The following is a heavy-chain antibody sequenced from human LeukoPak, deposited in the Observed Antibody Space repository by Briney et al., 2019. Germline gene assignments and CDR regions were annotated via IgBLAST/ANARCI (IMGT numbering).Heavy chain of an antibody. Sequence: GGSLRLSCAASGFTFSDYEMNWVRQAPGKGLEWVSYISRSSSTIYYADSVKGRFTISRDNAKNSLYLQMNSLRAEDTAVYYCAGYYGFGYWGQGTLVTVSS. J-gene: IGHJ4*02. CDR2: ISRSSSTI. V-gene: IGHV3-48*03. D-gene: IGHD3-10*01. CDR3: AGYYGFGY. CDR1: GFTFSDYE.